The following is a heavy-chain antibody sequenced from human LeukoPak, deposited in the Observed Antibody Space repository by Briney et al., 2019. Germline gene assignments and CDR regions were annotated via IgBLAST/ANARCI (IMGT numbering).Heavy chain of an antibody. Sequence: GGSLRLSCAASGFPVSAYYMSWVRQAPGKGLEWVSVIYSGGSTYYANSVGGRFTISRDNSKNTLFLQMNSLRAEDTAVYYCARGPGGDDHWGQGTLVTVSS. J-gene: IGHJ4*02. V-gene: IGHV3-53*01. D-gene: IGHD3-16*01. CDR1: GFPVSAYY. CDR2: IYSGGST. CDR3: ARGPGGDDH.